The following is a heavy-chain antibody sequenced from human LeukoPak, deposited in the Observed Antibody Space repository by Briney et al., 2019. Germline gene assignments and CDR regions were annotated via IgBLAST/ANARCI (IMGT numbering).Heavy chain of an antibody. D-gene: IGHD2-15*01. J-gene: IGHJ6*02. Sequence: GGSLRLSCAASGFTFSSYGMHWVRQAPGKGLEWVAVISYDGSKKYYADSVKGRFTISRDNSKNTLYLQMNSLRAEDTAVYYCAKGGSGYCSGGSCRAYYYGMDVWGQGTTVTVSS. CDR1: GFTFSSYG. CDR3: AKGGSGYCSGGSCRAYYYGMDV. CDR2: ISYDGSKK. V-gene: IGHV3-30*18.